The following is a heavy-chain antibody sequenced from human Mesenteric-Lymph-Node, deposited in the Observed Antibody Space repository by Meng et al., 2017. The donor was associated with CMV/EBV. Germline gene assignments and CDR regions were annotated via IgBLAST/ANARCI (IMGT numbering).Heavy chain of an antibody. CDR1: GDSISSNNW. CDR2: IYHIGGT. V-gene: IGHV4-4*02. CDR3: ATASGYDSAFDY. D-gene: IGHD5-12*01. J-gene: IGHJ4*02. Sequence: GSLRLSCAVFGDSISSNNWWSWVRQPPGKGLECIGEIYHIGGTNYNPSLMSRVTISLDKSKNQFSLKLNSVTAADTGIYYCATASGYDSAFDYWGQGTLVTVSS.